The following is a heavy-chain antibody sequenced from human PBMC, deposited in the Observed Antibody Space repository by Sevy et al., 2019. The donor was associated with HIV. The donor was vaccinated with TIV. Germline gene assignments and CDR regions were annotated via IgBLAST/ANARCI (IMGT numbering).Heavy chain of an antibody. J-gene: IGHJ3*01. V-gene: IGHV4-31*03. D-gene: IGHD1-26*01. CDR3: ARANAYLTSDAFDL. CDR1: GGSISSLNYY. CDR2: ISYSGRT. Sequence: SETLSLTCTVSGGSISSLNYYWTWIRQHPGKGLEWIGYISYSGRTNYNPSLKSRLTISLDTSKNQFSLSLSSVTAADTALFYCARANAYLTSDAFDLWGQGTMVTVSS.